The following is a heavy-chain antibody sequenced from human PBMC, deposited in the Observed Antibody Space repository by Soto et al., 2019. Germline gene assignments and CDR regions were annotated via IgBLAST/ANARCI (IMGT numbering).Heavy chain of an antibody. CDR1: GFSFTTYG. Sequence: QVQLVESGGGVVRPGRSLRLSCVASGFSFTTYGLHWVRQAPGKGLEWVAVIWFDGSKQYYADSVKGRFTISRDNSKNIVYLEMNSMRVEDTAVYYCVKDHCGGDCYSDPYFDYWGQGTLVTVSS. J-gene: IGHJ4*02. CDR2: IWFDGSKQ. V-gene: IGHV3-33*06. CDR3: VKDHCGGDCYSDPYFDY. D-gene: IGHD2-21*02.